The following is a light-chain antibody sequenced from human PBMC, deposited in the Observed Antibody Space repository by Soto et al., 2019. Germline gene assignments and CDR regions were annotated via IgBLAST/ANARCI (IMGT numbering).Light chain of an antibody. J-gene: IGLJ2*01. V-gene: IGLV2-14*03. CDR2: DVT. CDR1: SSNIGGYDF. Sequence: QSALTQPASVSGSPGQSITISCSGASSNIGGYDFVSWYQQHSGKAPRLIIFDVTNRPSGVSDRFSGSKSGNTASLTISGLQTGDEADYYCSSFTSSATLLFGGGTKLTVL. CDR3: SSFTSSATLL.